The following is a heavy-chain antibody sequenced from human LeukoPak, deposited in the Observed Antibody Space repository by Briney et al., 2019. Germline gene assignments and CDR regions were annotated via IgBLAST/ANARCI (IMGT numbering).Heavy chain of an antibody. CDR2: IYYSGST. Sequence: SETLSLTCTVSGGSIGSYYWSWIRQPPGKGLEWIGYIYYSGSTNYNPSLKSRVTISVDTSKNQFSLKLSSVTAADTAVYYCARLNSGYSGFDYWGQGTLVTVSS. V-gene: IGHV4-59*01. D-gene: IGHD5-12*01. CDR1: GGSIGSYY. J-gene: IGHJ4*02. CDR3: ARLNSGYSGFDY.